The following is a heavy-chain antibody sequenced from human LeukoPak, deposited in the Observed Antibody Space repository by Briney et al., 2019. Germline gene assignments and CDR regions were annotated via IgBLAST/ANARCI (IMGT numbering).Heavy chain of an antibody. CDR2: ISSSGSTI. D-gene: IGHD1-26*01. Sequence: SGGSLRLSCAASGFTFSSYEMNWVRQAPGKGLEWVSYISSSGSTIYYADSVKGRFTISRDNAKNSLYLQMNSLRAEDTAVYYCARIEPSGSRPVDYWGQGTLVTVSS. V-gene: IGHV3-48*03. CDR1: GFTFSSYE. J-gene: IGHJ4*02. CDR3: ARIEPSGSRPVDY.